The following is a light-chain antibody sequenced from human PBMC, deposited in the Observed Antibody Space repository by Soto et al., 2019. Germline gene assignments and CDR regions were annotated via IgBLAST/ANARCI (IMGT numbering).Light chain of an antibody. V-gene: IGKV1-5*03. CDR1: QSFGRW. J-gene: IGKJ2*01. CDR3: QEYQAGPGYN. Sequence: DIQMTQSPSTLSASVGDRVTITCRASQSFGRWLAWYQQKPGKAPELLIYKTSTLERGVPSRFSGSGSGTEFTLTISSLQPDDFATHDCQEYQAGPGYNVGQGTRLEIK. CDR2: KTS.